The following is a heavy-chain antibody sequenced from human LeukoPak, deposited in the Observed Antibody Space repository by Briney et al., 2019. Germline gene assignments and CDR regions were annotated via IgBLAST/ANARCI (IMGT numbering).Heavy chain of an antibody. D-gene: IGHD5-24*01. CDR2: INPSGGST. CDR1: GYTFTSYY. Sequence: GASVKVSCKASGYTFTSYYMHWVRQAPGQGLERMGIINPSGGSTSYAQKFQGRVTMTRDTSTSTVYMELSSLRSEDTAVYYCARDREPITSFDPWGQGTLVTVSS. CDR3: ARDREPITSFDP. J-gene: IGHJ5*02. V-gene: IGHV1-46*01.